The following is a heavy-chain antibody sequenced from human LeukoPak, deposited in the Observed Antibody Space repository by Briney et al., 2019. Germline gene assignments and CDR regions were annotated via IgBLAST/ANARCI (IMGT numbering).Heavy chain of an antibody. Sequence: PGGSLRLSCAASGFTFSRYAMNWVRQAPGKGLEWVSAVSGSGSNTYYADSMRGRFTISRDNSKNTLYLQVDSLGAEDTAVYYCAKERETNWKMIDSWGQGTLVTVSS. CDR2: VSGSGSNT. J-gene: IGHJ5*01. D-gene: IGHD1-20*01. CDR1: GFTFSRYA. CDR3: AKERETNWKMIDS. V-gene: IGHV3-23*01.